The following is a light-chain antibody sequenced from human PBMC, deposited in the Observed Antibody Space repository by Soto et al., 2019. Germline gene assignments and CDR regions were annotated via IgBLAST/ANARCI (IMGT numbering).Light chain of an antibody. CDR2: GNS. V-gene: IGLV1-40*01. Sequence: QSVLTQPPSVSGAPGQRVTISCTGSSSNIGTGYDVHWYQQLPGTAPKLLIYGNSNRSSGVPDRFSGSKSDTSASLAITGLQAEDEADYYCQSYDNRHVVFGGGTKLTVL. CDR1: SSNIGTGYD. CDR3: QSYDNRHVV. J-gene: IGLJ2*01.